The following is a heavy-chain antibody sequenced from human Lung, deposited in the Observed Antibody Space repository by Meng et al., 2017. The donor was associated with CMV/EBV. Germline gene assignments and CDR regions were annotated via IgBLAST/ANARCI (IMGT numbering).Heavy chain of an antibody. D-gene: IGHD7-27*01. J-gene: IGHJ2*01. CDR1: GGSISSSSYY. CDR3: ASPLGILGIVDL. CDR2: IYYSGST. V-gene: IGHV4-39*01. Sequence: HLEPHEAGPGRVKPSGTLSLYSTVSGGSISSSSYYWGWIREPPGKGLEWIGSIYYSGSTYYNPSLKSRVTISVDTSKNQFSLKLSSVTAADTAVYYCASPLGILGIVDLWGRGTLVTVSS.